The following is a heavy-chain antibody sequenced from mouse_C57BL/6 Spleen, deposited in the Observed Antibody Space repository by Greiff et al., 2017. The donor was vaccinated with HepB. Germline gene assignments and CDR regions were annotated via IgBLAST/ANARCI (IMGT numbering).Heavy chain of an antibody. D-gene: IGHD5-5*01. CDR1: GFNIKNTY. CDR3: ARDYPDY. CDR2: IDPANGNT. Sequence: EVQLQQSVAELVRPGASVKLSCTASGFNIKNTYMPWVKQRPEQGLEWIGRIDPANGNTKYAPKFQGKATITADTSSNTAYLQLSSLTSEDTAIYYCARDYPDYWGQGTTLTVSS. V-gene: IGHV14-3*01. J-gene: IGHJ2*01.